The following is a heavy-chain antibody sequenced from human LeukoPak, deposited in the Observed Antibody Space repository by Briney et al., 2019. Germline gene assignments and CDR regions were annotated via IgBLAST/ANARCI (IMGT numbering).Heavy chain of an antibody. Sequence: ASVNVSCKASGYIFTGYYMHWVRQAPGQGLEWMGWINPNSGGTNYAQKFQGRVTMTRDTSISTAHMELSRLRSDDTAVYYCARAIWGTSCYDYWGQGTMVTVSS. CDR1: GYIFTGYY. CDR2: INPNSGGT. J-gene: IGHJ4*03. V-gene: IGHV1-2*02. CDR3: ARAIWGTSCYDY. D-gene: IGHD2-2*01.